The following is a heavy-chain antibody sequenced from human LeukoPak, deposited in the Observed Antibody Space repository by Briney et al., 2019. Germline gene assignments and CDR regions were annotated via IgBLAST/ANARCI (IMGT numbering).Heavy chain of an antibody. CDR2: IKQDESEK. J-gene: IGHJ4*02. V-gene: IGHV3-7*03. Sequence: GGSLRLSCAASGFTFSSYRMSWVRQAPGKGLEWVANIKQDESEKYYVDSVKGRFTISRDNAKNSLFLQMNSLRAEDTAVYYCAKDYDFWSGYPYYFDYWGQGTLVTVSS. CDR3: AKDYDFWSGYPYYFDY. CDR1: GFTFSSYR. D-gene: IGHD3-3*01.